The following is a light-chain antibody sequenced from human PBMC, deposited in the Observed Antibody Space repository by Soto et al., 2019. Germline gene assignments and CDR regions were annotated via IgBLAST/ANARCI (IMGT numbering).Light chain of an antibody. CDR1: SSDVGGYNY. J-gene: IGLJ1*01. CDR3: SSYTSSSTRV. V-gene: IGLV2-14*03. CDR2: DVS. Sequence: QSVLTQPASVSGSPRQSITISCTGTSSDVGGYNYVSWYQQHPGKAPKLMIYDVSNRPSGVSNRFSGSKSGNTASLTISGLQAEDEADYYCSSYTSSSTRVFGTATKLTVL.